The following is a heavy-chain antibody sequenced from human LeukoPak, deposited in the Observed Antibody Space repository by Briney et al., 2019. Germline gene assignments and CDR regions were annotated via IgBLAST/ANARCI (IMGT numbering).Heavy chain of an antibody. CDR3: ARDPPPTAYCGGDCSGAFDI. D-gene: IGHD2-21*02. Sequence: PSETLSLTCTVSGGSISSYYWSWIRQPAGKGLEWIGRIYTSGSTNYNPSLKSRVTMSVDTSKNQFSLKLSSVTAADTAVYYCARDPPPTAYCGGDCSGAFDIWGQGTMVTVSS. CDR2: IYTSGST. J-gene: IGHJ3*02. CDR1: GGSISSYY. V-gene: IGHV4-4*07.